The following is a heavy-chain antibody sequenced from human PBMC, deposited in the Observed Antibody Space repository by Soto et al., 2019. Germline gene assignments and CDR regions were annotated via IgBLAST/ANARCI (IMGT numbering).Heavy chain of an antibody. J-gene: IGHJ3*01. Sequence: DVQLAESGGGLVQPGGSLRLSCVASGFPYSVYSMDWVRQVPGKGLEWLAYVSPGGDTVHYAASVNGRFFISRDTPRNSGFLQMNSLRHEDTAVYYCVRGSRANCFDLWGPGTVVTVSS. CDR1: GFPYSVYS. CDR2: VSPGGDTV. CDR3: VRGSRANCFDL. V-gene: IGHV3-48*02.